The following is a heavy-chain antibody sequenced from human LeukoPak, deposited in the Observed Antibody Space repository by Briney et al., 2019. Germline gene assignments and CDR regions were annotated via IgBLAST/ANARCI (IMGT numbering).Heavy chain of an antibody. CDR1: GGSFSGYY. D-gene: IGHD6-19*01. CDR2: INHSGST. V-gene: IGHV4-34*01. J-gene: IGHJ4*02. Sequence: SETLSLTCAVYGGSFSGYYLTWIRQPPGKGLEWIGEINHSGSTNYNPSLKSRVTISVDTSKNQFSLKLSSVTAADTAVYYCARGNLHSSGWASSQIDYWRQGTLVTVCS. CDR3: ARGNLHSSGWASSQIDY.